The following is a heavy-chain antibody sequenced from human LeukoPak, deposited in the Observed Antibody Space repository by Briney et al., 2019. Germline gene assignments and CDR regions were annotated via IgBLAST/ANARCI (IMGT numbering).Heavy chain of an antibody. J-gene: IGHJ4*02. CDR2: ISYDGGKK. CDR1: GFTFSNYA. Sequence: PGGSLRLSCAASGFTFSNYALHWVRQAPGKGLEWVAVISYDGGKKYYVDSVKGRFTISRDNAKNTLYLQMNSLRAEDTAVYYCAREGSIAALDYWGQGTLVTVSS. CDR3: AREGSIAALDY. V-gene: IGHV3-30*03. D-gene: IGHD6-13*01.